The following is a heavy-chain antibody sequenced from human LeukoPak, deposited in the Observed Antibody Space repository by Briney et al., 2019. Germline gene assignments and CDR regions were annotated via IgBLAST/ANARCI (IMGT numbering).Heavy chain of an antibody. CDR2: ISYDGSNK. CDR1: GFTFDDYA. J-gene: IGHJ4*02. Sequence: PGGSLRLSCAASGFTFDDYAMHWVRQAPGKGLEWVAVISYDGSNKYYADSVKGRFTISRDNSKNTLYLQMNSLRAEDTAVYYCAKGVVYWGQGTLVTVSS. V-gene: IGHV3-30*18. D-gene: IGHD2-15*01. CDR3: AKGVVY.